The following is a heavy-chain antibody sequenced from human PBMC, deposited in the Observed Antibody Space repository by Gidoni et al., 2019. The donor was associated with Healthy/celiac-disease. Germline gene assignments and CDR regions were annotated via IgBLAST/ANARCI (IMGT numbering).Heavy chain of an antibody. D-gene: IGHD5-12*01. CDR3: ARDHNSGYDFDY. Sequence: QVQLQESGPGLVKPSETLSLTCTVSGGSISSYYWSWIRQPPGKGLEWIGYIYYSGGTNYNPSLKSRVTISVDTPKNQFSLKLSSVTAADTAVYYCARDHNSGYDFDYWGQGTLVTVSS. J-gene: IGHJ4*02. V-gene: IGHV4-59*01. CDR1: GGSISSYY. CDR2: IYYSGGT.